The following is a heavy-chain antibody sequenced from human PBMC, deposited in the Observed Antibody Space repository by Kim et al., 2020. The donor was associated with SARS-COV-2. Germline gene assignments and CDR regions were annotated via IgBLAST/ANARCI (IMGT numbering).Heavy chain of an antibody. V-gene: IGHV4-34*01. CDR2: INHSGST. J-gene: IGHJ3*02. Sequence: SETLSLTCAVYGGSFSGYHWSWIRQPPGKGLEWIGEINHSGSTNYNPSLKSRVTISVDTSKNQFSLKLSSVTAADTAVYYCARRHRIATTGAFDIWGQGT. CDR3: ARRHRIATTGAFDI. CDR1: GGSFSGYH. D-gene: IGHD6-13*01.